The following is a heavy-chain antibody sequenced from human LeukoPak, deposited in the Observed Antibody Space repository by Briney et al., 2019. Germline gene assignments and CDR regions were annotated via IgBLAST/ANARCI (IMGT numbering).Heavy chain of an antibody. CDR3: AKTPAIVVVHFDY. J-gene: IGHJ4*02. CDR1: GFTFSSYA. D-gene: IGHD3-22*01. Sequence: GGSLRLSCAASGFTFSSYAMSWVRQALGKGLEWVSAISGSGGSTYCADSVKGRFTISRDNSKNTLYLQMNSLRAEDTAVYYCAKTPAIVVVHFDYWGQGTLVTVSS. V-gene: IGHV3-23*01. CDR2: ISGSGGST.